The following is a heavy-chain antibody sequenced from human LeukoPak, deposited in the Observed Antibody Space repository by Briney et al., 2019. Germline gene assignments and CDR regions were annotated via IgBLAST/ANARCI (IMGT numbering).Heavy chain of an antibody. V-gene: IGHV3-7*03. D-gene: IGHD3-16*02. J-gene: IGHJ4*02. CDR2: INPDGSAK. CDR1: GFTFSSYS. Sequence: GGSLRLSCAASGFTFSSYSMSWVRQAPGKGLQWVASINPDGSAKYYVDSVKGRFTISRDSAKNSLFLQMNSLRADDTAVYYCARNRASLDFWGQGTLVTVSS. CDR3: ARNRASLDF.